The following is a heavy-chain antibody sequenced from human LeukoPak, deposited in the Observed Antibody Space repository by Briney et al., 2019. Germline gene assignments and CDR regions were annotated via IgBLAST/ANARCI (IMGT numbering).Heavy chain of an antibody. CDR3: ARDFGNVEMATIGAFDI. V-gene: IGHV4-4*07. D-gene: IGHD5-24*01. CDR2: IYTSGST. Sequence: SETLSLTCTVSGGSISSYYWSWIRQPAGKGLEWIGRIYTSGSTNYNPSLKSRVTMSVDTSKNQFSLKLSSVTAADTAVYYCARDFGNVEMATIGAFDIWGQGTMATVSS. CDR1: GGSISSYY. J-gene: IGHJ3*02.